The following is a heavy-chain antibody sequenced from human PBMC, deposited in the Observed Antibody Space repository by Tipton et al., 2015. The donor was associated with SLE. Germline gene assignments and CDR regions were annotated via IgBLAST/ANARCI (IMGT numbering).Heavy chain of an antibody. J-gene: IGHJ3*02. CDR3: ARDRKGGMVRGVIAAFDI. CDR2: IYYSGST. Sequence: TLSLTCAVHGGSFSSSSYYWGWIRQPPGKGLEWIGSIYYSGSTYYNPSLKSRVTISVDTSKNQFSLNLSSVTAADTAVYYCARDRKGGMVRGVIAAFDIWGQGTMVTVSS. V-gene: IGHV4-39*07. CDR1: GGSFSSSSYY. D-gene: IGHD3-10*01.